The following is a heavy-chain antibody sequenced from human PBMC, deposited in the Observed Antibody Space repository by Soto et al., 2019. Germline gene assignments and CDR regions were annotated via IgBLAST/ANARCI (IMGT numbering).Heavy chain of an antibody. CDR3: ASTLDV. Sequence: QVQLVESGGGVVQPGRSLRLSCAASGFTFSSYAMHWVRQAPGKGLEWVAVISYDGSNKYYADSVKGRFTISRDNSKNTPYLQMNSLRADDTAVYYCASTLDVWGQGTTVTVSS. V-gene: IGHV3-30-3*01. CDR1: GFTFSSYA. CDR2: ISYDGSNK. J-gene: IGHJ6*02.